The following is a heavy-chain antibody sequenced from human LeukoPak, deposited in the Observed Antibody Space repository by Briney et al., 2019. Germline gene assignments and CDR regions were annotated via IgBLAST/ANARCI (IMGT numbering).Heavy chain of an antibody. CDR1: GGSFSGYY. Sequence: SETLSPTCAVYGGSFSGYYWSWIRQPPGRGLDWIGEINHSGSTNYNPSPKSRATISVDTSKNQFSLKLSSVTAADTAVYYCARPGDCSSTSCSGYMDVWGKGTTVTVSS. D-gene: IGHD2-2*01. CDR2: INHSGST. CDR3: ARPGDCSSTSCSGYMDV. J-gene: IGHJ6*03. V-gene: IGHV4-34*01.